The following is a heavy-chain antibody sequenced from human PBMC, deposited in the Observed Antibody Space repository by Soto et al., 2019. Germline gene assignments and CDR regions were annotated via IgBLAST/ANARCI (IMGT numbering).Heavy chain of an antibody. CDR2: ISGSGGST. J-gene: IGHJ4*02. V-gene: IGHV3-23*01. D-gene: IGHD6-13*01. Sequence: PGVSMRLSCAAAGCTFINYAGTWVRQDPGKGLEWVSTISGSGGSTYYADSVKGRFTISRDNSKNTLYLQMNSLRAEDTAVYYCAKDQGSSWYEIDYWGQGTLVTVSS. CDR1: GCTFINYA. CDR3: AKDQGSSWYEIDY.